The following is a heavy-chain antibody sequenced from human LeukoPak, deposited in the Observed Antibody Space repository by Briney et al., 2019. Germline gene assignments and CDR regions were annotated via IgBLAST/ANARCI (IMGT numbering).Heavy chain of an antibody. Sequence: PGGSLRLSCAASGFTFSSYNMNWVRQAPGQGLEWISYISSSSSTIYYADSVKGRFTISRDNSKNSLYLQMNSLRDEDTAVYYCARVLGSRNYYYGMDAWGQGTTVTVSS. V-gene: IGHV3-48*02. CDR2: ISSSSSTI. CDR3: ARVLGSRNYYYGMDA. CDR1: GFTFSSYN. D-gene: IGHD2-15*01. J-gene: IGHJ6*02.